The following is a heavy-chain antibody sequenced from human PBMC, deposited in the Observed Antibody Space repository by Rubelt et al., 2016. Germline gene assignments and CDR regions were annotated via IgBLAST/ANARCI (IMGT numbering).Heavy chain of an antibody. D-gene: IGHD4-11*01. CDR3: ARHGRVTTVDY. CDR2: LYYSGST. J-gene: IGHJ4*02. Sequence: QLQLQESGPGLVKPSETLSLTCTVSGGSISSSSYYWGWIRQHPGKGLEWIGSLYYSGSTYYNPSLKSRVTISVDTSKNPFSLKLSSVTAADTAVYYCARHGRVTTVDYWGQGTLVTVSS. CDR1: GGSISSSSYY. V-gene: IGHV4-39*01.